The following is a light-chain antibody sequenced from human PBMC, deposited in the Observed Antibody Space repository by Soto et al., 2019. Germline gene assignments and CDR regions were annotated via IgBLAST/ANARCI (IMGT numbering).Light chain of an antibody. V-gene: IGLV2-18*02. CDR3: ASYTGRSTILYV. CDR1: SNDVGTYNR. Sequence: QSALTQPPSVSGSPGQSVTISCTGTSNDVGTYNRVSWYQQPPGTAPKLMIYEVSNRPSGVPDRFSGSKSGNTASLTISGLQAEDEADYYCASYTGRSTILYVFGTGTKLTVL. J-gene: IGLJ1*01. CDR2: EVS.